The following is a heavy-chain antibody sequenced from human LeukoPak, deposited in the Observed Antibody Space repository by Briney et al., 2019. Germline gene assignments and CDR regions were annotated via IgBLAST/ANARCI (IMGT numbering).Heavy chain of an antibody. J-gene: IGHJ4*02. Sequence: SQTLSLTCTVSGGSISSRDYYWSWIRQPPGKGLEWIGYIYYSGSIYYNPSLKSRVTISVDTSKNQFSLRLSAVTAADTAVYYCARVPPLDDILTGYFDYWGQGTLATASS. CDR2: IYYSGSI. CDR1: GGSISSRDYY. D-gene: IGHD3-9*01. V-gene: IGHV4-30-4*01. CDR3: ARVPPLDDILTGYFDY.